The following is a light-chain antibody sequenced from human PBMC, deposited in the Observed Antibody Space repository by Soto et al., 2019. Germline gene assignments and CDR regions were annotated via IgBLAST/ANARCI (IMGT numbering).Light chain of an antibody. V-gene: IGKV1-5*01. CDR1: QSISNW. J-gene: IGKJ5*01. CDR2: AAS. CDR3: QQVNSFPST. Sequence: DIQMTQSPSTLSASVGDSVTITCRASQSISNWLAWYQQKPGKDPKLLIYAASTLQTGVPSRFSGGGSGTDFTLTLSSLQPEDFATYYCQQVNSFPSTFGQGTRLEIK.